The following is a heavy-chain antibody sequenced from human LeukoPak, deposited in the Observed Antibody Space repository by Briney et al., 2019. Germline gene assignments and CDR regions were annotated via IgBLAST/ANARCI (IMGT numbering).Heavy chain of an antibody. V-gene: IGHV1-2*02. J-gene: IGHJ5*02. D-gene: IGHD6-6*01. CDR3: ARVRQLVSWFDP. Sequence: ASVQVSCKASCYTFTGYYMHWVRPAPGQGLEWMGWINPNSGGTNYAQKFQGRVTMTRDTSISTAYMELSRLRSDDTAVYYCARVRQLVSWFDPWGQGTLVTVSS. CDR2: INPNSGGT. CDR1: CYTFTGYY.